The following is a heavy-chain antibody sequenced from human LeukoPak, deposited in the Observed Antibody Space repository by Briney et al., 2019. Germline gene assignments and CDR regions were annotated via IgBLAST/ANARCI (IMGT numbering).Heavy chain of an antibody. Sequence: SETLSLTCAVYGGSFSGYYWSWIRQPPGKGLEWIGEINHSGSTNYNPSLKSRVTISVDTSKNQFSLKLSSVTAADTAVYYCARNDRAARHSYYYYYMDVWGKGTTVTVSS. CDR3: ARNDRAARHSYYYYYMDV. CDR1: GGSFSGYY. V-gene: IGHV4-34*01. J-gene: IGHJ6*03. D-gene: IGHD6-6*01. CDR2: INHSGST.